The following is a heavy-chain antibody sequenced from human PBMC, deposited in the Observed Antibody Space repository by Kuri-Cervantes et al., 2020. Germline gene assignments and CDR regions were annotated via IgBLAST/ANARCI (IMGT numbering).Heavy chain of an antibody. CDR3: AKKRPSASTRDAYYYYGMDV. D-gene: IGHD5/OR15-5a*01. V-gene: IGHV3-23*01. Sequence: GESLKISCAASGFTFSSYAMSWVRQAPGKGLEWVSGISGSDDTTYYADSVKGRFTISRDTSKNTLYLQINSLRAEDTAVYYCAKKRPSASTRDAYYYYGMDVWGQGTTVTVSS. J-gene: IGHJ6*02. CDR2: ISGSDDTT. CDR1: GFTFSSYA.